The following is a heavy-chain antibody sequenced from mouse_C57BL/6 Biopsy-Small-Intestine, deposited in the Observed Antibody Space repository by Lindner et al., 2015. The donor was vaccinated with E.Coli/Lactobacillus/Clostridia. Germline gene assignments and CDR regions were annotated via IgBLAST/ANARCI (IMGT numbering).Heavy chain of an antibody. D-gene: IGHD3-2*02. Sequence: VQLQESGPELVKPGASVKISCKASGYAFSSSWMNWVKQRPGKGLEWIGRIYPGDGDTGYNGKFKGKATLTADKSSSTAYMQLSSLTSEDSAVYFCAREDRQLRLLDYWGQGTTLTVSS. J-gene: IGHJ2*01. V-gene: IGHV1-82*01. CDR1: GYAFSSSW. CDR3: AREDRQLRLLDY. CDR2: IYPGDGDT.